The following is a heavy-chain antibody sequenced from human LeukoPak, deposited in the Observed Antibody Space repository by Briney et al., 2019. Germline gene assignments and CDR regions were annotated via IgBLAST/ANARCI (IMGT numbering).Heavy chain of an antibody. CDR2: IIPIVGTA. V-gene: IGHV1-69*13. Sequence: SVKVSCKASGGTFSSYAISWVRQAPGQGLEWMGGIIPIVGTANYAQKFQGRVTITADESTSTAYMELSSLRTDDTAVYYCARLMHYDSSGYPAYYFDYWGQGTLVTVSS. CDR1: GGTFSSYA. D-gene: IGHD3-22*01. J-gene: IGHJ4*02. CDR3: ARLMHYDSSGYPAYYFDY.